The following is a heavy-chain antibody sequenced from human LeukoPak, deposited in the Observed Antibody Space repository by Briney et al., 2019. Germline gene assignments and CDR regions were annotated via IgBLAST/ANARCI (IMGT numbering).Heavy chain of an antibody. CDR1: GYSFTGYY. V-gene: IGHV1-2*02. CDR2: INPNTGGT. J-gene: IGHJ6*03. Sequence: ASVKVSCKTSGYSFTGYYIHWVRQAPGQGLEWVGYINPNTGGTKYAQKFQDRITMTRDTSITTVYVELSGLKSDDTAVYYCARTDRKGLWFGELLGYMDVWGKGTTVTISS. D-gene: IGHD3-10*01. CDR3: ARTDRKGLWFGELLGYMDV.